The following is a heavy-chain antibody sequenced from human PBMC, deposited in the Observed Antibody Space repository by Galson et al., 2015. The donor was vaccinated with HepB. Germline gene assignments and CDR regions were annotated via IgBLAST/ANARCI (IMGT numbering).Heavy chain of an antibody. V-gene: IGHV5-51*01. CDR3: ARHDTVTAFDI. D-gene: IGHD4-17*01. Sequence: QSGAEVKKSGESLKISCKGSGYRFSNYWIGWVRQMPGKGLEWMAIIYPGDSDTRFSPSFQGQGTGANDKSISTAYLQWSSLKASDTAMYYCARHDTVTAFDIWGQGTMVTVSS. CDR1: GYRFSNYW. J-gene: IGHJ3*02. CDR2: IYPGDSDT.